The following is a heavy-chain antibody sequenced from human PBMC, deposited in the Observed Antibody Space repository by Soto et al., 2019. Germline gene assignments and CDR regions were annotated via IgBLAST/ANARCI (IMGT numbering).Heavy chain of an antibody. CDR1: GFTFTTYW. V-gene: IGHV3-74*01. J-gene: IGHJ5*02. CDR3: ARLPTHSYNWLDP. CDR2: INTDGSST. D-gene: IGHD2-21*01. Sequence: GGSVKLSCAASGFTFTTYWMHWVRQAPGKGLVWVSRINTDGSSTSYADSVKGRFTISRDNAKNTLYLQMNNLRAEDTAVYQCARLPTHSYNWLDPWGQGIMVTVSS.